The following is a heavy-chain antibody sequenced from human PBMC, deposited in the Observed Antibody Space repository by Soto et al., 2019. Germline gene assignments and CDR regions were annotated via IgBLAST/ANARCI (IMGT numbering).Heavy chain of an antibody. CDR3: ARHYSLTQQLGPTITSLDP. Sequence: ADTLSLTCTVSGGSISSGSYYWGWIRQPPGKGLEWIGRIYYSGSTYYNPSPKSRVTISVDTSKNQFSLKLSSVTAADTAVYDCARHYSLTQQLGPTITSLDPWGQ. CDR2: IYYSGST. CDR1: GGSISSGSYY. J-gene: IGHJ5*02. V-gene: IGHV4-39*01. D-gene: IGHD5-18*01.